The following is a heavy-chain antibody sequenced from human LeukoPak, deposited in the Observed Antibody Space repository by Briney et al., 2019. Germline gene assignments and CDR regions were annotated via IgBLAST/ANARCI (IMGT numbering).Heavy chain of an antibody. CDR3: ARDRVDDYFFFDF. V-gene: IGHV3-43*01. Sequence: PGGSLRLSCAAPGFTLDDYAMHWVRHAPGKGLEWVSLISWDGAWTYYTDSVKGRFTVSRDNSKNSLYLQMNSLRNEDTALYYCARDRVDDYFFFDFWGQGTLVTVSS. CDR2: ISWDGAWT. J-gene: IGHJ4*02. CDR1: GFTLDDYA. D-gene: IGHD2/OR15-2a*01.